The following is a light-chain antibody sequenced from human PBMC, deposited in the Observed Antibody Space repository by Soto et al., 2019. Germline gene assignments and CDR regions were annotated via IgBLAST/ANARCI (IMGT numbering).Light chain of an antibody. CDR2: EVS. CDR3: SSCAGSKSV. CDR1: SSDVDGYVY. J-gene: IGLJ1*01. V-gene: IGLV2-8*01. Sequence: QSALTQPPSASGSPGQSVTISCTGTSSDVDGYVYVSWYQQHPGKVPKLVIYEVSKRPSGVPDRFSGPKSGNTASLTISGLQADDEADYYCSSCAGSKSVFGTGTKVTVL.